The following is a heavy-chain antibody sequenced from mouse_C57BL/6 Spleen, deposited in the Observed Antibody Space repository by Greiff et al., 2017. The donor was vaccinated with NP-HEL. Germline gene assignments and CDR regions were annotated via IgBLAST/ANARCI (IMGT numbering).Heavy chain of an antibody. CDR2: INPSSGYT. CDR3: ARSEYYSNYFDY. J-gene: IGHJ2*01. Sequence: SGAELTRPGASVKMSCKASGYTFTSYTMHWVKQRPGQGLEWIGYINPSSGYTKYNQKFKDKATLTADKSSSTAYMQLSSLTSEDSAVYYCARSEYYSNYFDYWGQGTTLTVSS. V-gene: IGHV1-4*01. CDR1: GYTFTSYT. D-gene: IGHD2-5*01.